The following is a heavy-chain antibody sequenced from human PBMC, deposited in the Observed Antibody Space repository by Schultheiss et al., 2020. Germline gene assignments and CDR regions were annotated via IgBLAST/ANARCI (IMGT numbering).Heavy chain of an antibody. CDR1: GGSISGSSYY. CDR3: ARGVEAAAGTNKPGRGLNWFDP. Sequence: SETLSLTCTVSGGSISGSSYYWGWIRQHPGKGLEWIGYIYYSGSTNYNPSLKSRVTISVDTSKNQFSLKLSSVTAADTAVYYCARGVEAAAGTNKPGRGLNWFDPWGQGTLVTVSS. J-gene: IGHJ5*02. CDR2: IYYSGST. D-gene: IGHD6-13*01. V-gene: IGHV4-61*05.